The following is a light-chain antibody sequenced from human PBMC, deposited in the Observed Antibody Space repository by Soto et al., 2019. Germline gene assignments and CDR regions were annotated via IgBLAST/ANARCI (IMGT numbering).Light chain of an antibody. CDR2: DTS. CDR3: QKYNNRPPWT. V-gene: IGKV3-15*01. Sequence: EVVVMQSPATLSVSPGERVTLSCRASQSVSSSLAWYQQRPGQAPRLLIYDTSTRAAGISDRFSGSGSGTEFSLTITSLQSEDLALYYCQKYNNRPPWTFGQGTKLDIK. CDR1: QSVSSS. J-gene: IGKJ1*01.